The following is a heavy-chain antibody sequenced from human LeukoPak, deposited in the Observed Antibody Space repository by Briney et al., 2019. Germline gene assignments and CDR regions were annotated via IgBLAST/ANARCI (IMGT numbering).Heavy chain of an antibody. Sequence: GGSLRLSCAASGFTFSSYSMSWVRQAPGKGLEWVATIKPDGRDTYYVNSVKGRFTISRDNAKNSLYLQMNSLRAEDTAVYYCARGQGLLWFGDQDFDYWGQGTLVTVSS. CDR1: GFTFSSYS. D-gene: IGHD3-10*01. CDR2: IKPDGRDT. V-gene: IGHV3-7*01. CDR3: ARGQGLLWFGDQDFDY. J-gene: IGHJ4*02.